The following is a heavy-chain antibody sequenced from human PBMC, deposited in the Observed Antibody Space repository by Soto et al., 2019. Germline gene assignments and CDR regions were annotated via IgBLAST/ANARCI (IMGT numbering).Heavy chain of an antibody. V-gene: IGHV3-15*01. CDR2: IKSKTDGGTI. CDR1: GFTFSYAW. CDR3: TIGYFETSGFYFENYYYFDY. Sequence: PGGSLRLSCAASGFTFSYAWMNWVRQAPGKGLEWVGRIKSKTDGGTIDYAAPVKGRFTISRDDSKNTPYLQMNSLKTEDIALYYCTIGYFETSGFYFENYYYFDYWGQGSLVTVSS. J-gene: IGHJ4*02. D-gene: IGHD3-22*01.